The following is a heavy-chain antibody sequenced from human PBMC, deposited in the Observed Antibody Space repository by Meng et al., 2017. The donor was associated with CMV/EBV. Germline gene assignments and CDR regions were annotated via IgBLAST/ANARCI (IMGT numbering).Heavy chain of an antibody. J-gene: IGHJ4*02. V-gene: IGHV4-34*01. CDR2: INHMGST. D-gene: IGHD6-19*01. CDR3: ASITRRYSSGWYVGSNGVQNDY. CDR1: GGSFIGYY. Sequence: SETLSPTCAVYGGSFIGYYWSWIRQLPGKGLEWIGEINHMGSTNYNPSLKSRVTISVDTSKNQISLKLSSVTAADTAVYYCASITRRYSSGWYVGSNGVQNDYWGQGTLVTVSS.